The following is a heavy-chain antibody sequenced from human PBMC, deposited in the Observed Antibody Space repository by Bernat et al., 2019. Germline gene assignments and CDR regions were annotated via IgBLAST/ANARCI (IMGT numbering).Heavy chain of an antibody. CDR3: TTGYGSDWYG. CDR1: GFQISDAW. D-gene: IGHD6-13*01. Sequence: QMEESGGGLVKPGGSLRLSCVASGFQISDAWLSWVRQAPGKGLEWIANIKRKIDGETIDYAAPVKGRFSISRDDSKNTAFLQMNSLKTEDTAVYFCTTGYGSDWYGWGQGTLVTVSS. J-gene: IGHJ4*02. V-gene: IGHV3-15*01. CDR2: IKRKIDGETI.